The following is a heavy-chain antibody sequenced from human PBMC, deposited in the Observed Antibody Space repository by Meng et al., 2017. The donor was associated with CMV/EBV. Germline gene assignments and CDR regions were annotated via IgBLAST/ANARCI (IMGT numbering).Heavy chain of an antibody. J-gene: IGHJ5*02. CDR3: ARDLMNCSSTSCANWFDP. CDR1: GGSISSYD. CDR2: IYTSGST. D-gene: IGHD2-2*01. Sequence: GQLRGAGPGMGKPSETRPLACMVSGGSISSYDWSWIRQPAGKGLEWIGRIYTSGSTNYNPSLKSRVTMSVDTSKNQFSLKLSSVTAADTAVYYCARDLMNCSSTSCANWFDPWGQGTLVTVSS. V-gene: IGHV4-4*07.